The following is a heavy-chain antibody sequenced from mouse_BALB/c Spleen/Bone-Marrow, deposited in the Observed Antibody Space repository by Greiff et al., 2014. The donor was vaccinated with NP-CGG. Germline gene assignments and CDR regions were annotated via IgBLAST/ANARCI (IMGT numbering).Heavy chain of an antibody. J-gene: IGHJ2*01. CDR2: IYPGDGDT. Sequence: VKLMESGAELVRPGSSVKISCKASGYAFSSYWMNRVKQRPGQGLEWIGQIYPGDGDTNYSGKFKGKATPTADESSSTAYMQLSSLTSEDSAVYFCAFGNYDFDYWGQGTTLTVSS. D-gene: IGHD2-1*01. CDR3: AFGNYDFDY. CDR1: GYAFSSYW. V-gene: IGHV1-80*01.